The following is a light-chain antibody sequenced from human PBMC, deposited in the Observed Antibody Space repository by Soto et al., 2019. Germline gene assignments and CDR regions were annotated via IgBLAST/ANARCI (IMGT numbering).Light chain of an antibody. V-gene: IGKV3-15*01. CDR2: GAS. CDR1: QSVSSN. Sequence: EVGMSQCPATLYVSQGERATLSCRASQSVSSNLAWYQQKPGQAPRLLIYGASTRATGIPARFSGSGSGTEFTLTISSLQSEDFAVYYCQQYNNWVPTFGGGTKVDIK. CDR3: QQYNNWVPT. J-gene: IGKJ4*01.